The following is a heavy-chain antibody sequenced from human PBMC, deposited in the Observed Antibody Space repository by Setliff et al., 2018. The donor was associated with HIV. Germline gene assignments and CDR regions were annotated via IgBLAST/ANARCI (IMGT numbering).Heavy chain of an antibody. Sequence: PSETLSLTCNVSGDSLNTYYWSWIRQSAGKGLEWIGRIYAGGKTNFNPSLKSRVRMSVDTSKNQFSLKLTSVTAADTAVYYCARGNNDLESFDYWGQGALVTVSS. CDR2: IYAGGKT. D-gene: IGHD3-3*01. CDR3: ARGNNDLESFDY. CDR1: GDSLNTYY. J-gene: IGHJ4*02. V-gene: IGHV4-4*07.